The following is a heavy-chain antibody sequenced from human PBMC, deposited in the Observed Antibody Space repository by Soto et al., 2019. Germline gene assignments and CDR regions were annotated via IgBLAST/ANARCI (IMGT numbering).Heavy chain of an antibody. CDR1: GFTFSSYS. Sequence: GGSLRLSCAASGFTFSSYSMNWVRQAPGKGLEWVSSISSSSSYIYYADSVKGRFTISRDNAKNSLYLQMNSLRTEDTAVYYCARQLDYDILTGMGYWGQGTLVTVSS. CDR3: ARQLDYDILTGMGY. V-gene: IGHV3-21*01. CDR2: ISSSSSYI. D-gene: IGHD3-9*01. J-gene: IGHJ4*02.